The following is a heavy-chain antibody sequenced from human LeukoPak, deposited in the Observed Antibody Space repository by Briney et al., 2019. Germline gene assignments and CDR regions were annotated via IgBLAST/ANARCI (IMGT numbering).Heavy chain of an antibody. J-gene: IGHJ5*02. Sequence: ASVKVSCKASGYTFTVYYMYWVRQAPGQGLEWMGRINPNSGDTDYAQNFQGRVTMTRDTSKSTAYMELTNLRSDDTAVYYCARGYCSGGTCYLVENWFDPWGQGTLVTVSS. CDR3: ARGYCSGGTCYLVENWFDP. CDR2: INPNSGDT. D-gene: IGHD2-15*01. V-gene: IGHV1-2*06. CDR1: GYTFTVYY.